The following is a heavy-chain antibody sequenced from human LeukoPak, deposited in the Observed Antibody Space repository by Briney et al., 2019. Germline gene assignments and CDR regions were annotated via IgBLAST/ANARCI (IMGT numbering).Heavy chain of an antibody. Sequence: GASVKVSCKASGYSLTNYFMHWVRQAPGQGLEWMGVLNLSGDGASHTQKFQGRVTMTRDMSISTAYMELSRLRSDDTAVYYCARSEQFPYYMDVWGKGTTVTVSS. CDR3: ARSEQFPYYMDV. J-gene: IGHJ6*03. CDR2: LNLSGDGA. D-gene: IGHD6-19*01. CDR1: GYSLTNYF. V-gene: IGHV1-46*01.